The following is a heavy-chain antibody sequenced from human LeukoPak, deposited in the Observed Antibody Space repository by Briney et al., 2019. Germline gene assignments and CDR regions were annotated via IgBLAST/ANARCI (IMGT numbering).Heavy chain of an antibody. V-gene: IGHV3-23*01. CDR2: ISGSGAST. Sequence: GGSLRLSCAASGFTFSTNAMSWVRQAPGKGLEWISGISGSGASTYYADSVTGRFTISRDNSRNTLYLQMNSLRGDDTAVYYCTATPWGGGSSFDFWGQGTLVTVSS. CDR1: GFTFSTNA. D-gene: IGHD3-16*01. J-gene: IGHJ4*02. CDR3: TATPWGGGSSFDF.